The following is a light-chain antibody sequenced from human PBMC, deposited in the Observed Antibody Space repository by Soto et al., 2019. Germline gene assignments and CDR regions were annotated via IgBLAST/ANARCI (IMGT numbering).Light chain of an antibody. CDR3: QQYGSSPYT. J-gene: IGKJ2*01. Sequence: EIVLTQSPGTLSLSPGERTTLSCRASQSVSLNYLAWYQQKPGQTPRLLIYGASNRPTGIPDRFSAGGSGTDFTLTITRLEPEDFAVYYCQQYGSSPYTFGQGTKLEIK. CDR1: QSVSLNY. V-gene: IGKV3-20*01. CDR2: GAS.